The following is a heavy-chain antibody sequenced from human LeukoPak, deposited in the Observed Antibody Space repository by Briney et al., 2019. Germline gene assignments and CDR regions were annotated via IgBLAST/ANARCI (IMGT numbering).Heavy chain of an antibody. Sequence: SGTLSLTCAVYGGSFSGYYWSWIRQPPGKGLEWIGEINHSGSTNYNPSLKSRVTISVDTSKNQFSLKLTSVTAADTAVYYCARDRVKSLSSSGFDPWGQGTLVTVSS. D-gene: IGHD6-6*01. CDR3: ARDRVKSLSSSGFDP. V-gene: IGHV4-34*01. J-gene: IGHJ5*02. CDR1: GGSFSGYY. CDR2: INHSGST.